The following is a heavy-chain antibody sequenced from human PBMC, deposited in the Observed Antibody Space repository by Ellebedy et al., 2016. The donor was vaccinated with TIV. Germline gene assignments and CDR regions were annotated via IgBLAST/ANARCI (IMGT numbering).Heavy chain of an antibody. CDR3: AKAHYYDSYFDY. CDR2: ISGSGGST. D-gene: IGHD3-22*01. V-gene: IGHV3-23*01. J-gene: IGHJ4*02. CDR1: GFTFSSYG. Sequence: GGSLRLXCAASGFTFSSYGMSWVRQAPGKGLEWVSAISGSGGSTYYADSVKGRFTISRDNSKNTLYLQMNSLRAEDTAVYYCAKAHYYDSYFDYWGQGTLVTVSS.